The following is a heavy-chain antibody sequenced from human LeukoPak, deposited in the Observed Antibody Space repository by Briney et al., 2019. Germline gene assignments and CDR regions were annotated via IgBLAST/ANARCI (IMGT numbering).Heavy chain of an antibody. D-gene: IGHD6-13*01. CDR1: GFAFSSYW. CDR3: AREVLSQQAAYFDY. J-gene: IGHJ4*02. V-gene: IGHV3-74*01. Sequence: PGGSLRPSCAASGFAFSSYWMHWVRQAPGKGLVWVSRINSDGSSTSYADSVKGRFTISRDNAKNTLYLQMNSLRAEDTAVYYCAREVLSQQAAYFDYWGQGTLVTVSS. CDR2: INSDGSST.